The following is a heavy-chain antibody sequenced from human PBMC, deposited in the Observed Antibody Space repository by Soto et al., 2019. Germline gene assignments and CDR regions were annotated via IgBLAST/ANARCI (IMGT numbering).Heavy chain of an antibody. D-gene: IGHD3-9*01. CDR3: ARQFHHDILTGYYKRMYYFDY. CDR1: GGSISSYY. Sequence: SETLSLTCTVSGGSISSYYWSWIRQPPGKGLEWIGYIYHSGSTNYNPSLKSRVTISIDRSKNQFSLKLSSVTAADTAVYYCARQFHHDILTGYYKRMYYFDYWGQGTLVTVSS. V-gene: IGHV4-59*08. J-gene: IGHJ4*02. CDR2: IYHSGST.